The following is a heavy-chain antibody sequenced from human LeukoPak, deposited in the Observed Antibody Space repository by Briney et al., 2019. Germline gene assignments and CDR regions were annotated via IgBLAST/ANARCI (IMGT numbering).Heavy chain of an antibody. CDR1: GGSISSYY. CDR3: ARAKYDILTGYYRRNYYYYMDV. D-gene: IGHD3-9*01. Sequence: SETLSLTCTVSGGSISSYYWSWIRQPPGKGLEWIGYIYYSGSTNYNPSLKSRVTISVDTSKNQFSLKLSSVTAADTAVYYCARAKYDILTGYYRRNYYYYMDVWGKGTTVTISS. V-gene: IGHV4-59*08. J-gene: IGHJ6*03. CDR2: IYYSGST.